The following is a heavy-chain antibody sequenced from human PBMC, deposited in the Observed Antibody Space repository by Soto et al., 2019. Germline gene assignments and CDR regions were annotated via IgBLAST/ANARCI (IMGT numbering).Heavy chain of an antibody. CDR2: ISYSGST. D-gene: IGHD1-1*01. J-gene: IGHJ4*02. V-gene: IGHV4-61*01. CDR3: ARYTTGGTGFDY. CDR1: GGSVRSGSYY. Sequence: QVQLQESGPGLVKPSETLSLTCTVSGGSVRSGSYYWSWIRQPPGKGLEWIGYISYSGSTNYISSLKSRVTISKDTSDNQFSLKLTSVTAADTAVYYCARYTTGGTGFDYWGQGTLVTVSS.